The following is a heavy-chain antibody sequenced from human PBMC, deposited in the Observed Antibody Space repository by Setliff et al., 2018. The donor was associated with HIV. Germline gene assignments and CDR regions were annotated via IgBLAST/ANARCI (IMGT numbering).Heavy chain of an antibody. D-gene: IGHD5-12*01. V-gene: IGHV1-18*01. J-gene: IGHJ4*02. CDR1: GYTFTSYG. Sequence: ASVKVSCKASGYTFTSYGISWVRQAPGQGLEWMGWISAYNGDTNYAQKLQGRVTMTTDTSASTAYMELRSLRSDDTAVYYCARDNKVAPLDFWGQGTLVTVSS. CDR3: ARDNKVAPLDF. CDR2: ISAYNGDT.